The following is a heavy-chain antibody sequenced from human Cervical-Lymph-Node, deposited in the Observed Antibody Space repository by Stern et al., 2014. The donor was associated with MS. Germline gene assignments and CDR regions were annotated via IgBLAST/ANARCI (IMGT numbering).Heavy chain of an antibody. CDR3: AKHGPGEAAAHRFYYNGIDV. V-gene: IGHV4-39*01. CDR1: GGSISRTSYY. CDR2: INYVGTT. J-gene: IGHJ6*02. Sequence: QMQLQESGPGLVKPSETLYLTCSVSGGSISRTSYYWGWIRQPPGKGLEWIGSINYVGTTYYNPPLKSRLTISIDTSKNRFSLRLRSVIAADTAIYYCAKHGPGEAAAHRFYYNGIDVWGQGTTVTVSS. D-gene: IGHD6-13*01.